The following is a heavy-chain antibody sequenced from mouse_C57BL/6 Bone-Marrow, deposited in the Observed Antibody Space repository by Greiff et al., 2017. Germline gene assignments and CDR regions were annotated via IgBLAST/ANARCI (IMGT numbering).Heavy chain of an antibody. CDR1: GYTFTSYW. CDR3: ARSGRWLLRTFDY. D-gene: IGHD2-3*01. V-gene: IGHV1-53*01. Sequence: VQLQQPGTELVKPGASVKLSCKASGYTFTSYWMPWVTQRPGQGLEWIGNINPSNGGTNYNEKFKSKATLTVDKSSSTAYMQLSSLTSEDSAVYYCARSGRWLLRTFDYWGQGTTLTVSS. J-gene: IGHJ2*01. CDR2: INPSNGGT.